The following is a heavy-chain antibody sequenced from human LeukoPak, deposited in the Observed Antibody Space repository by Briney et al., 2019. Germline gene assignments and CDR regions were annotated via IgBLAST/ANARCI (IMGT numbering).Heavy chain of an antibody. D-gene: IGHD6-25*01. V-gene: IGHV4-39*01. CDR1: GGSISSGSYY. CDR2: IYHSGST. J-gene: IGHJ4*01. CDR3: ARPSTQRTAAASFDY. Sequence: SETLSLTCTVSGGSISSGSYYWAWIRQPPGKGLEWVARIYHSGSTFYNPSLKSPVTISVDTSENQFSLTLHAVTAADTAVYYCARPSTQRTAAASFDYWGQGTLVTVSS.